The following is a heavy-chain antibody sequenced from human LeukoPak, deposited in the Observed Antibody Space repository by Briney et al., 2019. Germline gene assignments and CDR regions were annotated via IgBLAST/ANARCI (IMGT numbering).Heavy chain of an antibody. CDR1: GGSFSGYY. CDR3: ARGKGGYYYYYGMDV. V-gene: IGHV4-34*01. CDR2: INHSGST. Sequence: SETLSLTCAVYGGSFSGYYWSWIRQPPGKGLEWIGEINHSGSTNYNPSLKSRVTISVDTSKNQFSLKLSSVTAADTDVYYCARGKGGYYYYYGMDVWGQGTTVTVSS. J-gene: IGHJ6*02.